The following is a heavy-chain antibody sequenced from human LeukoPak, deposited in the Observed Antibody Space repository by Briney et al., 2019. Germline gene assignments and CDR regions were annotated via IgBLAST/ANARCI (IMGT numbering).Heavy chain of an antibody. V-gene: IGHV4-34*01. CDR2: TNHRGSP. CDR3: ASRETPYYYDSSGYYDY. D-gene: IGHD3-22*01. CDR1: GGSFSGYY. Sequence: SETLSLTCAVYGGSFSGYYWSWIRQLPGKGLEWIGETNHRGSPNYNPSLKSRVTISVDTSKNQFSLKLSSVTAADTAVYYCASRETPYYYDSSGYYDYWGQGTLVTVSS. J-gene: IGHJ4*02.